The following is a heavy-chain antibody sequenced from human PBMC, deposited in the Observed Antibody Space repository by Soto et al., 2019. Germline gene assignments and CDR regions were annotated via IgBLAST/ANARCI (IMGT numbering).Heavy chain of an antibody. D-gene: IGHD3-22*01. CDR1: GGTFSRHA. CDR3: ARGWGYDSNDYYYAY. J-gene: IGHJ4*02. Sequence: QVQLVQSGAEVRKPGSSVKVSCQAAGGTFSRHAISWVRQAPGQGLEWMGGIIPIFGTANHAQKFHGRVTINEDESTSTVYMELSSLRSEDTAMYYCARGWGYDSNDYYYAYWGQGTLVIVSP. CDR2: IIPIFGTA. V-gene: IGHV1-69*01.